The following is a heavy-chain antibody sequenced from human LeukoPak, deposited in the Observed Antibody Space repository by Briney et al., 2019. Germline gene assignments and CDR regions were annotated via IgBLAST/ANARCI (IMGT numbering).Heavy chain of an antibody. CDR2: SGGGGST. J-gene: IGHJ5*02. Sequence: GGSLRLSCAASEFTFSNYAMNWVRQAPGKGLEWVSGSGGGGSTYYADSVKGRFTISRDNSKNTLYLQMDSLRAEDTALYYCAKGSGINHYHWIDPWGQGALLPDSS. CDR3: AKGSGINHYHWIDP. V-gene: IGHV3-23*01. D-gene: IGHD1-14*01. CDR1: EFTFSNYA.